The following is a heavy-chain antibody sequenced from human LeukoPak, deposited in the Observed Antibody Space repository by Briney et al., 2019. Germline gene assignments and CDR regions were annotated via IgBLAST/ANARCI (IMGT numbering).Heavy chain of an antibody. CDR1: GFTFSSYA. CDR3: AKEPNYGDLAYYFDY. J-gene: IGHJ4*02. CDR2: ISGSGGST. V-gene: IGHV3-23*01. Sequence: PGGSLRLSCAASGFTFSSYAMSWVRQAPGKGLEWVSAISGSGGSTYYADSVRGRFTISRDNSKNTLYLQMNSLRAEDTAVYYCAKEPNYGDLAYYFDYWGQGTLVTVSS. D-gene: IGHD4-17*01.